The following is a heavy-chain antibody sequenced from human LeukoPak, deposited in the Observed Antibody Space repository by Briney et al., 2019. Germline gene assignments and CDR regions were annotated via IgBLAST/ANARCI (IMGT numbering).Heavy chain of an antibody. CDR3: ARVFDSGSQAYFYYMDV. D-gene: IGHD3-10*01. V-gene: IGHV4-38-2*02. CDR2: IYHSGST. Sequence: SETLSLTCTVSGYSISSGYYWGWIRQPPGKGLEWIGSIYHSGSTYYNPSLKSRVTMSVDTSKNQFSLKVSSVTAADTAVYYCARVFDSGSQAYFYYMDVWGKGTTVTIFS. J-gene: IGHJ6*03. CDR1: GYSISSGYY.